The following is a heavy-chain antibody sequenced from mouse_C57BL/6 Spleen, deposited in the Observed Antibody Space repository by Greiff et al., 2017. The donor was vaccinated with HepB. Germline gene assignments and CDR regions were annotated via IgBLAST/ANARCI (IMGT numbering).Heavy chain of an antibody. CDR3: TREGSYDGYFDY. J-gene: IGHJ2*01. D-gene: IGHD2-3*01. CDR1: GYTFTDYE. V-gene: IGHV1-15*01. Sequence: VQLVESGAELVRPGASVTLSCKASGYTFTDYEMHWVKQTPVHGLEWIGAIDPETGGTAYNQKFKGKAILTADKSSSTAYMELRSLTSEDSAVYYCTREGSYDGYFDYWGQGTTLTVSS. CDR2: IDPETGGT.